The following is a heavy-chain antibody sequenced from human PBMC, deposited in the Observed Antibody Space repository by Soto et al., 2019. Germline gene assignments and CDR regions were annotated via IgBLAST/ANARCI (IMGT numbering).Heavy chain of an antibody. Sequence: QVQLVESGGGVVQPGRSLRLSCAASGFTFSSYGMHWVRQAPGKGLEWVAVISYDGSNKYYADSVKGRFTISRDNSKNTLYLQMNSLRAEDTAVYYCARESDIVAPRTYNWFDPWGQGTLVTVSS. CDR3: ARESDIVAPRTYNWFDP. D-gene: IGHD5-12*01. V-gene: IGHV3-30*03. CDR1: GFTFSSYG. J-gene: IGHJ5*02. CDR2: ISYDGSNK.